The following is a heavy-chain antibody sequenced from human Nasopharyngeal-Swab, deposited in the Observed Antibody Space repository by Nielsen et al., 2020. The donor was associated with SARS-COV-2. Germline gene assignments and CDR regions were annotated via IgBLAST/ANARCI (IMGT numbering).Heavy chain of an antibody. V-gene: IGHV7-4-1*02. J-gene: IGHJ5*02. CDR2: INTNTGNP. Sequence: ASVKVSCKASGYTFTSYAMNWVRQAPGQGLEWMGWINTNTGNPTYAQGFTGRFVFSLDTSVSTAYLQISSLKAEDTAVHYCARDKDGLGGIAAAGTSWFDPWGQGTLVTVSS. CDR3: ARDKDGLGGIAAAGTSWFDP. D-gene: IGHD6-13*01. CDR1: GYTFTSYA.